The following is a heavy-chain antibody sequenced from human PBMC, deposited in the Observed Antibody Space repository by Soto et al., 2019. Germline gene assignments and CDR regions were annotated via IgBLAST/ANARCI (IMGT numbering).Heavy chain of an antibody. V-gene: IGHV4-39*01. CDR2: IYYSGST. D-gene: IGHD3-3*01. Sequence: PSETLSLTCTVSGGSISSSSYYWGWIRQPPGKGLEWIGSIYYSGSTYYNPSLKSRVTISVDTSKNQFSLKLSSVTAADTAVYYCARSASHYDFWSGYYTNRYYFDYWGQGTRVTVSS. CDR3: ARSASHYDFWSGYYTNRYYFDY. CDR1: GGSISSSSYY. J-gene: IGHJ4*02.